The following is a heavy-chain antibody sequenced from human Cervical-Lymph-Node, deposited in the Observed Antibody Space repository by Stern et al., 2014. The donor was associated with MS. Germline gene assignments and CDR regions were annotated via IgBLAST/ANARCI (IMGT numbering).Heavy chain of an antibody. CDR1: GGSISSGGYY. Sequence: QLQLQETGPGLVQPSQTLSLTCTVSGGSISSGGYYWSWIRQHPGKGLEWIGYIYYSGSTYYNPSLKSRVTISVDTSKNQFSLKLSSVTAADTAVYYCARAGDYCSSTSCFNWFDPWGQGTLVTVSS. CDR2: IYYSGST. D-gene: IGHD2-2*01. J-gene: IGHJ5*02. CDR3: ARAGDYCSSTSCFNWFDP. V-gene: IGHV4-31*03.